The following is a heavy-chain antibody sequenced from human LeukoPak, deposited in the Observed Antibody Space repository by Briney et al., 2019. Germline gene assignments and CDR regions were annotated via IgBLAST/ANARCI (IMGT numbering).Heavy chain of an antibody. CDR3: ARDRLGPSFSVSHFDL. CDR1: GFTFVDYG. J-gene: IGHJ4*02. V-gene: IGHV3-20*04. CDR2: INYNGAIT. Sequence: GGSLRLSCATFGFTFVDYGLSWVRRAPGEGLEWLCAINYNGAITDYADSVKGRFTISRDNAKNSLYLRMDSLRAEDTALYYCARDRLGPSFSVSHFDLWGQGTLVTVSS. D-gene: IGHD3-3*02.